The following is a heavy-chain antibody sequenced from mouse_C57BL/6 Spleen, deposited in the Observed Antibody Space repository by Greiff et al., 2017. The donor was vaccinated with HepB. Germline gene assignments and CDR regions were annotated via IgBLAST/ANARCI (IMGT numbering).Heavy chain of an antibody. CDR3: TTMGRVVATFDY. J-gene: IGHJ2*01. Sequence: EVKLQESGAELVRPGASVKLSCTASGFNIKDDYMHWVKQRPEQGLEWIGWIDPENGDTEYASKFQGKATITADTSSNTAYLQLSSLTSEDTAVYYCTTMGRVVATFDYWGQGTTLTVSS. CDR1: GFNIKDDY. D-gene: IGHD1-1*01. V-gene: IGHV14-4*01. CDR2: IDPENGDT.